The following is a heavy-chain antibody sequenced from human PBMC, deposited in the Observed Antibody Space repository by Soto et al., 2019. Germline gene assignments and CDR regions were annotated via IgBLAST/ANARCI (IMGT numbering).Heavy chain of an antibody. CDR2: INHSGST. D-gene: IGHD6-13*01. V-gene: IGHV4-34*01. CDR3: ASGHSRSWYPGY. Sequence: SETLSLTCAVYGGSFGGYYWSWIRQPPGKGLEWIGEINHSGSTNYNPSLKSRVTISVDTSKNQFSLKLSSVTAADTAVYYCASGHSRSWYPGYWGQGTLVTGSS. CDR1: GGSFGGYY. J-gene: IGHJ4*02.